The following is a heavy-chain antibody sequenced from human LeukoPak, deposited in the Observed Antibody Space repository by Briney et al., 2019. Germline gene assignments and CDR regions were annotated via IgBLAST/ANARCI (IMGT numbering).Heavy chain of an antibody. CDR1: GFTFNTYE. CDR3: ARGVRIRLYQH. CDR2: ISSTITTV. V-gene: IGHV3-48*03. Sequence: PGGSLRLSCAASGFTFNTYEMAWVRQAPGKGLEWVSYISSTITTVYYADSVQGRFTISRDNAKNSVYLQMNSLRVEDTAVYYCARGVRIRLYQHWGQGTLVTVSS. J-gene: IGHJ1*01. D-gene: IGHD3-10*01.